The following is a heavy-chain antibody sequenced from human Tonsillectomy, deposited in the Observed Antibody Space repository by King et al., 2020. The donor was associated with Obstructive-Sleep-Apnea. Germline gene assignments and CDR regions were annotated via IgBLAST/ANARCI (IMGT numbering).Heavy chain of an antibody. CDR1: GFTFSSYA. Sequence: VQLVESGGGLVQPGGSLRLSCAASGFTFSSYAMSWVRQAPGKGLEWVSAISGSGGSTYYADSVKGRFTISRDNSKNTLYLQMNSLRAEDTAVYYWAKEGGYSSSWYPYFDYWGPGTLVTVSS. CDR3: AKEGGYSSSWYPYFDY. D-gene: IGHD6-13*01. V-gene: IGHV3-23*04. CDR2: ISGSGGST. J-gene: IGHJ4*02.